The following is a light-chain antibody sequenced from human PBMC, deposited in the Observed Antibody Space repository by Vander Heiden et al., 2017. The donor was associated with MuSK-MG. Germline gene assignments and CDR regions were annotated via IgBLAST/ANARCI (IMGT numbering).Light chain of an antibody. CDR2: AAS. V-gene: IGKV1-12*01. CDR3: KQGKSVHRPNT. CDR1: QGISRW. Sequence: DLQMTQSSCSVSASVGDRVTITCRASQGISRWLAWYKKKPGKARMLLIYAASSLQRGVKSRFSGSEYETDFTLTIIGRQPEDLGAYYSKQGKSVHRPNTFGQGTKLEIK. J-gene: IGKJ2*01.